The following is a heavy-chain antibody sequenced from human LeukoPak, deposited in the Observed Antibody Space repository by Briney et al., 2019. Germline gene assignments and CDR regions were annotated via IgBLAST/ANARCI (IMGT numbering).Heavy chain of an antibody. CDR3: AVTLTKGGPFDS. D-gene: IGHD4-11*01. CDR2: IHYSGST. CDR1: GGSFSGYY. V-gene: IGHV4-34*01. Sequence: KSSETLSLTCAVYGGSFSGYYWGWIRQPPGKGLEWIGTIHYSGSTYYNPSLKSRVTIFVDTSKNQFSLKLSSVTAADTAVYYCAVTLTKGGPFDSWGQGTLVTVSS. J-gene: IGHJ4*02.